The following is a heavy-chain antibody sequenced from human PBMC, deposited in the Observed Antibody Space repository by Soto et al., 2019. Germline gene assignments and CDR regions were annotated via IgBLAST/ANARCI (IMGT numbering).Heavy chain of an antibody. CDR2: IYYSGST. CDR1: GGSISSGGYY. D-gene: IGHD6-6*01. CDR3: ARRHSIAALQVDS. Sequence: SETLSLTCTVSGGSISSGGYYWSWIRQHPGKGLEWIGYIYYSGSTYYNPSLKSRVTISVDTSKNQFSLKLSSVTAADTAVYYCARRHSIAALQVDSWGQGTLVTVSS. J-gene: IGHJ4*02. V-gene: IGHV4-31*03.